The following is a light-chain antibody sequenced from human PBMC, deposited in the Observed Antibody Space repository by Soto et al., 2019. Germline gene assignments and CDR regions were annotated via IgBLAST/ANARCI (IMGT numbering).Light chain of an antibody. CDR1: QSVLYSSNNKNY. Sequence: VMTQSPDSLAASLGERATINCKSSQSVLYSSNNKNYLAWYQQKPGQPPKLLIYWASTRESGVPDRFSGSGSGTDFTLTISSLQAEDVAVYYCQQYYSTPLTFGGGTKVDI. CDR3: QQYYSTPLT. J-gene: IGKJ4*01. CDR2: WAS. V-gene: IGKV4-1*01.